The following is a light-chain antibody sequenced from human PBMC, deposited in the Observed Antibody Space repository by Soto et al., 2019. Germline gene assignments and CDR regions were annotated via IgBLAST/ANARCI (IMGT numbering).Light chain of an antibody. V-gene: IGKV1-12*01. CDR1: QGISSR. Sequence: DLQMTQSPSSVSASVGDIVTITCRASQGISSRLAWYQQKPGRAPKLLIYAASSLQSGAPSRFTGSGSGTDFTLTITSLQPDDIAVYFCQQANICPLTFGGGTKVDTK. J-gene: IGKJ4*01. CDR2: AAS. CDR3: QQANICPLT.